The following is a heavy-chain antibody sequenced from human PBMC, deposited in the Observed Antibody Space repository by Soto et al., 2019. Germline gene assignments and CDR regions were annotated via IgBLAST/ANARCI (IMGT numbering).Heavy chain of an antibody. V-gene: IGHV2-5*01. CDR3: AHSHYDDRAYYYYGMDV. D-gene: IGHD3-16*01. CDR2: IYWNDDK. J-gene: IGHJ6*02. Sequence: QITLKESGPTLVNPTQTLTLTCTFSGFSLSTSGVGVGWIRQPPGKALEWLALIYWNDDKRYSPSLKSRLTITKDTSKNQVVLTMTNMDPVDTATYYCAHSHYDDRAYYYYGMDVWGQGTTVTVSS. CDR1: GFSLSTSGVG.